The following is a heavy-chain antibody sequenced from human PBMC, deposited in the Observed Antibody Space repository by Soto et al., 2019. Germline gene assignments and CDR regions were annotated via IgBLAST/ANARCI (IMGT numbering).Heavy chain of an antibody. J-gene: IGHJ4*02. CDR1: GGSISRYY. V-gene: IGHV4-59*01. Sequence: SETLSLTCTVSGGSISRYYWSWIRQPPGKGLKWIGYIYYSGSISYNPSLKSRVTISVDTSKNQFSLKLSSVTTADTAVYYCARMGAVAAPYYFDYWGQGTLVTVSS. D-gene: IGHD6-19*01. CDR3: ARMGAVAAPYYFDY. CDR2: IYYSGSI.